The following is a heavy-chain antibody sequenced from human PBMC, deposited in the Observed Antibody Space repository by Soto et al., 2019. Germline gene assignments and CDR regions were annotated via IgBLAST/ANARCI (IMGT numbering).Heavy chain of an antibody. CDR2: IYYSGST. CDR3: AGGGDGYNLFDY. D-gene: IGHD5-12*01. CDR1: GGSISSYY. Sequence: SETLSLTCTVSGGSISSYYWSWIRQPPGKGLEWIGYIYYSGSTNYNPSLKSRVTISVDTSKNQFSLKLSSVTAADTAVYYCAGGGDGYNLFDYWGQGTLVTVSS. V-gene: IGHV4-59*01. J-gene: IGHJ4*02.